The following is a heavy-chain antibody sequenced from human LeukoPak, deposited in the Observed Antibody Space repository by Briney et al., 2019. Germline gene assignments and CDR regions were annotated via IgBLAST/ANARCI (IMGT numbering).Heavy chain of an antibody. CDR3: ARAQKDEGSSPLYYYYYYMDV. V-gene: IGHV3-30-3*01. Sequence: GGSLRLSCAASGFTFSSYAMHWVRQAPGKGLEWVAVISYDGSNKYYADSVKGRFTISRDNSKNTLYLQMNSLRAEDTAVYYCARAQKDEGSSPLYYYYYYMDVWGKGTTVTVSS. J-gene: IGHJ6*03. D-gene: IGHD6-6*01. CDR1: GFTFSSYA. CDR2: ISYDGSNK.